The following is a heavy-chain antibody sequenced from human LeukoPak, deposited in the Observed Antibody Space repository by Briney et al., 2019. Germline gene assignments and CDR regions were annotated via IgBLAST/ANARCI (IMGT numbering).Heavy chain of an antibody. CDR3: ARDGHVVVTAIYYYYMDV. CDR1: GYTFTGYY. D-gene: IGHD2-21*02. CDR2: INPNSGGT. V-gene: IGHV1-2*02. Sequence: GASVKVSCKASGYTFTGYYMHWVRQAPGQGLEWMGWINPNSGGTNYAQKFQGRVTMTRDTSISTAYMELSRLRSDDTAVYYCARDGHVVVTAIYYYYMDVWGKGTTVTVSS. J-gene: IGHJ6*03.